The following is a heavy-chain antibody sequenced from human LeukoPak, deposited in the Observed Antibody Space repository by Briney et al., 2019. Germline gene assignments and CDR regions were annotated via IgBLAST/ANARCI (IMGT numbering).Heavy chain of an antibody. CDR3: ARARYTNSWYAVDI. Sequence: SETLSLTCLVSSGSVSSYYWTWIRQPPGKGLECIGYIYHTGSNNYSPSLKSRVTMYVDTSKNQLSLKLSSVTAADTAMYYCARARYTNSWYAVDIWGQGTMVTVSS. CDR2: IYHTGSN. CDR1: SGSVSSYY. V-gene: IGHV4-59*08. D-gene: IGHD6-13*01. J-gene: IGHJ3*02.